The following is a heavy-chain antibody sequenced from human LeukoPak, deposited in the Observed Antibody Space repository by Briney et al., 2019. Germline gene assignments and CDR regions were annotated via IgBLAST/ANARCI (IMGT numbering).Heavy chain of an antibody. D-gene: IGHD4-23*01. CDR1: GYSFTSYW. V-gene: IGHV5-51*01. CDR3: ARQLYGGNSGAYFDY. Sequence: GESLKISCKGSGYSFTSYWIGWVRQMPGKGLEWMGIIYPGDSDTRYNPSFQGQATISADKSISTAYLQWSSLKASDTAMYYCARQLYGGNSGAYFDYWGQGTLVTVSS. J-gene: IGHJ4*02. CDR2: IYPGDSDT.